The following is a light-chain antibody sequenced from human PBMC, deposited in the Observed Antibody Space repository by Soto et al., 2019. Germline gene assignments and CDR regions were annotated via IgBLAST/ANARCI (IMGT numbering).Light chain of an antibody. V-gene: IGLV2-23*02. CDR3: SSYAGGSNLI. CDR1: SNDVGSFYL. J-gene: IGLJ2*01. CDR2: DVG. Sequence: QSALTQPASVSGSPGQSVTISCTGTSNDVGSFYLVSWYQQHPGKAPKLLIYDVGERPSGASDRFSGSKSGNTASLTISGLQAEDDADYYCSSYAGGSNLIFGGGTKLTVL.